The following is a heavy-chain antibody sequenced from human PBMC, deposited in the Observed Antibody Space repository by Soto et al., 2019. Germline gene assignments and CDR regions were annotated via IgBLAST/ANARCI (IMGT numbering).Heavy chain of an antibody. Sequence: QLQLEQSGPEVKKPGSSVKVSCKASGRSFSSDGVSWVRQAPGQGLEWMGGIIPVFGNTKYVQRFQGRLANTADKSTSTVYMEMSSLSSEDTAVYFCARGQYYSSGSAATSYFYFGIDVWGQGTTVIVSS. CDR2: IIPVFGNT. V-gene: IGHV1-69*06. D-gene: IGHD3-10*01. CDR1: GRSFSSDG. J-gene: IGHJ6*02. CDR3: ARGQYYSSGSAATSYFYFGIDV.